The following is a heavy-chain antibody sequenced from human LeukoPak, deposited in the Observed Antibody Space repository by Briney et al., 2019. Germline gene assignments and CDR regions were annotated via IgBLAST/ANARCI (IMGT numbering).Heavy chain of an antibody. CDR2: IWSDGSTR. V-gene: IGHV3-33*01. D-gene: IGHD2-2*01. Sequence: PGGSLRLSCAASGFTYSSYGMHWVRQAPGKGLEWVAVIWSDGSTRYYADSVRGRFTISRGNSMNTVFLQVDSLRAEDTAVYFCARESIVVVPEDTGTFDYWGQGALVTISS. J-gene: IGHJ4*02. CDR1: GFTYSSYG. CDR3: ARESIVVVPEDTGTFDY.